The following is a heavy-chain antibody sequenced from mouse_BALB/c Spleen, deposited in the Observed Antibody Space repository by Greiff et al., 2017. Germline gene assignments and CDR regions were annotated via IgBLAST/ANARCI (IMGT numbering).Heavy chain of an antibody. CDR1: GFTFSDYY. J-gene: IGHJ2*01. CDR3: ARDRGNYFDY. Sequence: EVKLMESGGGLVKPGGSLKLSCAASGFTFSDYYMYWVRQTPEKRLEWVATISDGGSYTYYPDSVKGRFTISRDNAKNNLYLQMSSLKSEDTAMYYCARDRGNYFDYWGQGTTLTVSS. V-gene: IGHV5-4*02. D-gene: IGHD2-1*01. CDR2: ISDGGSYT.